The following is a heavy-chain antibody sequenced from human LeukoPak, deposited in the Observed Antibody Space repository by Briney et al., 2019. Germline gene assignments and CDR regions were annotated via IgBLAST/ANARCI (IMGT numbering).Heavy chain of an antibody. CDR3: ARGGGDFWSGYFSDYYMDV. CDR2: INHSGST. CDR1: GGSFSGFY. J-gene: IGHJ6*03. Sequence: SETLSLTCAVYGGSFSGFYWSWIRQPPGKGLEWIGEINHSGSTNYNPSLKSRVTISVDTSKNQFSLKLSSVTAADTAVYYCARGGGDFWSGYFSDYYMDVWGKGTTVTVSS. D-gene: IGHD3-3*01. V-gene: IGHV4-34*01.